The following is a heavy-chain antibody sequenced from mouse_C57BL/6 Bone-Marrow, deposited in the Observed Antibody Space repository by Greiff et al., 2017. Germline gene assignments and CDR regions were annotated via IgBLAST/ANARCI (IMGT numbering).Heavy chain of an antibody. J-gene: IGHJ4*01. CDR2: ISNGGGST. CDR1: GFTFSDYY. CDR3: ARHPDGYYLRLDY. V-gene: IGHV5-12*01. Sequence: EVKLMESGGGLVQPGGSLKLSCAASGFTFSDYYMYWVRQTPEKRLEWVAYISNGGGSTYYPDTVKGRFTISRDNAKNTLYLQMSRLKSEDTAMYYCARHPDGYYLRLDYWGQGTSVTVSS. D-gene: IGHD2-3*01.